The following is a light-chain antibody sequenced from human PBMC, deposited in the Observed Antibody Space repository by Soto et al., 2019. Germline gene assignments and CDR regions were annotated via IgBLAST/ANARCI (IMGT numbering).Light chain of an antibody. Sequence: EIVMTQSPATLSVSPGERATLSCGASQSVSSNLAWYQQKPGQAPRLLIYGASTRATGIPARFSGSGSGTEFTLTISSLQSEDFAVYYCQQYNNSWTFGQGTKVDIK. J-gene: IGKJ1*01. CDR2: GAS. CDR1: QSVSSN. V-gene: IGKV3-15*01. CDR3: QQYNNSWT.